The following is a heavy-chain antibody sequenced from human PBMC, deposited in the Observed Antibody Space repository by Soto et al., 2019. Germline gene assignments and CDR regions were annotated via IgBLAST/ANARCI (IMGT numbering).Heavy chain of an antibody. D-gene: IGHD6-13*01. Sequence: SETLSLTCTVSGGSISSYYWSWIRQPPGKGLEWIGYIYYSGSTNYDPSLKSRVTISVDTSKNQFSLKLSSVTAADTAVYYCARCLYSSSKEWFDPWGQGTLVTVSS. CDR1: GGSISSYY. V-gene: IGHV4-59*01. CDR3: ARCLYSSSKEWFDP. CDR2: IYYSGST. J-gene: IGHJ5*02.